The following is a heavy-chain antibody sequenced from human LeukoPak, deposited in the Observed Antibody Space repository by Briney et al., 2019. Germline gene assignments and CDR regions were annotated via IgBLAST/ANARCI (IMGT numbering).Heavy chain of an antibody. CDR2: INPNSGGT. D-gene: IGHD2-2*01. V-gene: IGHV1-2*02. CDR3: ARERYYCSSTSCYSTVDAFDI. Sequence: GASVKVSCKASGYTFTGYYMHWVRQAPGQGLEWMGWINPNSGGTNYAQTLQGRVTMTRDTSISTAYMELSRLRSDDTAVYYCARERYYCSSTSCYSTVDAFDIWGQGTMVTVSS. CDR1: GYTFTGYY. J-gene: IGHJ3*02.